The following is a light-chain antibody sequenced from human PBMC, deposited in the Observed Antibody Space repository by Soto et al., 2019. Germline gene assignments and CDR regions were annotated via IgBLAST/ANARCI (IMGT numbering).Light chain of an antibody. CDR1: QSVNSNY. CDR2: GAT. CDR3: QQYGNSPQT. V-gene: IGKV3-20*01. J-gene: IGKJ1*01. Sequence: EIVLTQSPATLSLSPGERATLSCRASQSVNSNYVAWYQHKPGQGPRLLFYGATHRATGIPDRISGSGSGPDFTLTISRLEPEDFAVYYCQQYGNSPQTFGQGTKVEIK.